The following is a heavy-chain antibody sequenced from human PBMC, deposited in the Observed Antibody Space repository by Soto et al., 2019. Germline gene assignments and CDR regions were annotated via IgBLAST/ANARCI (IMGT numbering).Heavy chain of an antibody. CDR3: AKDRDCSGGSCQSDY. Sequence: QPGGSLRLSCAVSGFTFRSSPMSWVRRAPGKGLEWVSGINGGDDSEHYVDSVRGRFTIIRDNSKNLLLLQMNSLRAEDTAVYYCAKDRDCSGGSCQSDYWGQGTLVTVSS. CDR2: INGGDDSE. CDR1: GFTFRSSP. V-gene: IGHV3-23*01. D-gene: IGHD2-15*01. J-gene: IGHJ4*02.